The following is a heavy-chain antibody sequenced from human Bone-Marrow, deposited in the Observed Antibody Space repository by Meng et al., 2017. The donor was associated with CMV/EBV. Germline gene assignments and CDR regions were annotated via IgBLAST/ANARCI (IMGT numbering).Heavy chain of an antibody. J-gene: IGHJ6*01. CDR3: ARLIGYCSSTSCYHYYGMDV. Sequence: GGSLRLSCAASGFTFSDYYMSWIRQAPGKGLEWVSYISSSGSTIYYADSVKGRFTISRDNAKNSLYLQMNSLRAEDTAVYYCARLIGYCSSTSCYHYYGMDVWGQGNTVNVSS. CDR1: GFTFSDYY. D-gene: IGHD2-2*01. V-gene: IGHV3-11*04. CDR2: ISSSGSTI.